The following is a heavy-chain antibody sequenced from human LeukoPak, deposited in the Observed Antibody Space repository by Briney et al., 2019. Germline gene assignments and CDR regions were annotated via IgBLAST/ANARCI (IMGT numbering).Heavy chain of an antibody. D-gene: IGHD2-2*01. V-gene: IGHV3-30*02. J-gene: IGHJ5*02. CDR3: AKDQGSTSCLRS. CDR2: IRYDGSNK. CDR1: GFTFSSYG. Sequence: GGSLRLSCAASGFTFSSYGMHWVRQAPGKGLGWVAFIRYDGSNKYYADSVKGRFTISRDNSKNTLYLQMNSLRAEDTAVYYCAKDQGSTSCLRSWGQGTLVTVSS.